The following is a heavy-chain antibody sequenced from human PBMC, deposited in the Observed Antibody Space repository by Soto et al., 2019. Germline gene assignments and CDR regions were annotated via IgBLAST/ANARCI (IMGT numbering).Heavy chain of an antibody. Sequence: SVKVSCKASGGTFSSYAISWVRQASGQGLEWMGGIIPIFGTANYAQKFQGRVTITADKSTSTAYMELSSLRSEDTAVYYCARDGRYGGGYNMDYWGQGTLVTVSS. CDR2: IIPIFGTA. J-gene: IGHJ4*02. CDR1: GGTFSSYA. V-gene: IGHV1-69*06. D-gene: IGHD1-26*01. CDR3: ARDGRYGGGYNMDY.